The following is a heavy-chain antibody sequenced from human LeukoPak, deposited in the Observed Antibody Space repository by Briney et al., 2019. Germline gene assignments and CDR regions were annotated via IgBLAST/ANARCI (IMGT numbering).Heavy chain of an antibody. D-gene: IGHD2-8*01. CDR2: ISSSGSTI. V-gene: IGHV3-48*03. J-gene: IGHJ5*02. Sequence: SGGSLRLSCAASGFTFSSYEMNWVRQAPGKGLEWVSYISSSGSTIYYADSVKGRFTISRDNAKNSLYLQMNSLRAEDTAVYYCAKWASILNWFDPWGQGTLVTVSS. CDR3: AKWASILNWFDP. CDR1: GFTFSSYE.